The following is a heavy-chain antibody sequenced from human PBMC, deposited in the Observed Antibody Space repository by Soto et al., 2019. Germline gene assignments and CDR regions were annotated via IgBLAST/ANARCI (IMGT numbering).Heavy chain of an antibody. J-gene: IGHJ3*02. V-gene: IGHV6-1*01. Sequence: QVQLQQSGPGLVKPSQTLSLTCAISGDSVSSNSAAWNWIRQSPSRGLEWLGRTYYRSKWYNDYAVSVKSRITINPDTSQHQFSLQLNSGTPADTAVYYCARDLGRIAVAGTGRAFDIWGQGTMVTVSS. CDR1: GDSVSSNSAA. CDR2: TYYRSKWYN. D-gene: IGHD6-19*01. CDR3: ARDLGRIAVAGTGRAFDI.